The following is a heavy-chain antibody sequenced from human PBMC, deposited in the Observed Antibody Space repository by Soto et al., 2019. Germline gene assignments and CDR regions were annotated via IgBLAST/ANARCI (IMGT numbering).Heavy chain of an antibody. V-gene: IGHV1-18*01. J-gene: IGHJ4*02. CDR1: GYTFTSYG. CDR2: ISAYNGNT. D-gene: IGHD4-17*01. CDR3: ARAQDLYGGNSFFDY. Sequence: GASVKVSCKASGYTFTSYGISWVRQAPGQGLEWMGWISAYNGNTNYAQKLQGRVTMTTDTSTSTAYMELRSLRSDDTAVYYCARAQDLYGGNSFFDYWGQGTLVTVSS.